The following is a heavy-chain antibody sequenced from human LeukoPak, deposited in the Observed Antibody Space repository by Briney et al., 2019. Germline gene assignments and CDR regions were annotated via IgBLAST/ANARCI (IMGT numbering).Heavy chain of an antibody. D-gene: IGHD4-17*01. CDR2: ISAYNGNT. V-gene: IGHV1-18*01. J-gene: IGHJ6*02. CDR3: ARDRPTVTPDYYYYGMDV. CDR1: GYTFTSYG. Sequence: ASVKVSCKVSGYTFTSYGISWVRQAPGQGLEWMGWISAYNGNTNYAQKLQGRVTMTTDTSTSTAYMELRSLRSDDTAVYYCARDRPTVTPDYYYYGMDVWGQGTTVTVSS.